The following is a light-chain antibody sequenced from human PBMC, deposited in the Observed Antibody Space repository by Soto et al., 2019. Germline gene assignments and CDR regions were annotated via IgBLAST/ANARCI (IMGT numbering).Light chain of an antibody. V-gene: IGKV1-27*01. Sequence: IQMTQSPMSLSASVGDRVTITCRASQDIRNFVAWYQQKPGKAPKLLINAASTLQSGVPSRFSGSGSGTDFTLTINSLQPEDVATYSCQKYSSVPVFGPGSKVEIK. CDR2: AAS. J-gene: IGKJ3*01. CDR3: QKYSSVPV. CDR1: QDIRNF.